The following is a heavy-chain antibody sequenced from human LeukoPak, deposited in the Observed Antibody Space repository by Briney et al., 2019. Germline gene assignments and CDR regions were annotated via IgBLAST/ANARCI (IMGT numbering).Heavy chain of an antibody. CDR1: GFTFSDYV. J-gene: IGHJ4*02. CDR3: AREGIAAAGSGLYYFDY. Sequence: GGSLRLSCAAAGFTFSDYVMNWVRQAPGRGLEWVSAINDNGATTYYAESVKGRFSISRDNAKNSLYLQTNSLRAEDTAVYYCAREGIAAAGSGLYYFDYWGQGTLVTVSS. CDR2: INDNGATT. D-gene: IGHD6-13*01. V-gene: IGHV3-23*01.